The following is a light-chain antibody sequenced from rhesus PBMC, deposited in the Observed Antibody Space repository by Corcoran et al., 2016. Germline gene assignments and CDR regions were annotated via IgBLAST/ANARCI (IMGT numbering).Light chain of an antibody. Sequence: DVVMTQSPLSLPVTPAHPASVSCRSSQSLEHSNGKTYLNGLQQKPGQPPRRLIYKVSSREPGVPDRFGGSGAGTDFTLKISRVGADDVGVYYCMQGVRLPLTFDGGTKVDI. CDR2: KVS. J-gene: IGKJ4*01. CDR1: QSLEHSNGKTY. CDR3: MQGVRLPLT. V-gene: IGKV2S9*01.